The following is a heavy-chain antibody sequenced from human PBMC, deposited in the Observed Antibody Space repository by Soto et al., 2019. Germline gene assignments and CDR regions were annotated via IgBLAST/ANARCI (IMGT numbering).Heavy chain of an antibody. CDR2: INTDGSGT. CDR1: GFPFSSYW. CDR3: SKVHSTGSVYLDA. D-gene: IGHD3-22*01. J-gene: IGHJ4*02. V-gene: IGHV3-74*01. Sequence: PGGSLRLSCAASGFPFSSYWLHWVRQAPGKGLVWVSHINTDGSGTAYAASVRGRFTISRDNAKNTLYLQMNTLRAEDTGVYYCSKVHSTGSVYLDAWDQGTLVPVSS.